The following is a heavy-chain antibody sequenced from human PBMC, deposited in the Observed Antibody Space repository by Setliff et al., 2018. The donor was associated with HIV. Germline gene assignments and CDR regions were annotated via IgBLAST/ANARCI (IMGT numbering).Heavy chain of an antibody. CDR1: GGSISEYY. CDR3: ARGYPVSYYYYMDV. D-gene: IGHD3-16*02. J-gene: IGHJ6*03. V-gene: IGHV4-59*08. CDR2: IDYSGST. Sequence: SETLSLTCTVSGGSISEYYWSWIRQPPGKGLEWIGYIDYSGSTNYNASLKSRLTMSIDTSKNQFSLKLSSVTAADTAVYYCARGYPVSYYYYMDVWGKGTTVTVSS.